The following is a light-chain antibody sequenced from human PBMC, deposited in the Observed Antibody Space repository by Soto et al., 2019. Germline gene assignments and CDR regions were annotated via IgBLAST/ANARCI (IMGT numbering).Light chain of an antibody. V-gene: IGLV2-8*01. CDR3: SSYAGSNNYV. J-gene: IGLJ1*01. CDR1: SSDVGNYDS. CDR2: EVN. Sequence: QSVPTQPPSASGSPGQSVTISCTGTSSDVGNYDSVSWYQHHPGKAPQAVIYEVNKRPSGVPDRFSGSKSGNTASLTVSRLQAEDEGDYYCSSYAGSNNYVFGTGTKV.